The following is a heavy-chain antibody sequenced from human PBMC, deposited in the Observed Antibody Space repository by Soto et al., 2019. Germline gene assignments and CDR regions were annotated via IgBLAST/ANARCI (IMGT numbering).Heavy chain of an antibody. CDR3: ARDGGVRTSPGPPTDY. CDR1: GGTFSSYT. V-gene: IGHV1-69*08. J-gene: IGHJ4*02. Sequence: QVQLVQSGAEVKKPGSSVKVSCKASGGTFSSYTISWVRQAPGQGLEWMGRIIPILGIANYAQKFQGRVTITADKSTSPAYMELSSLRSEDTAVYYCARDGGVRTSPGPPTDYWGQGTLVTVSS. D-gene: IGHD2-2*01. CDR2: IIPILGIA.